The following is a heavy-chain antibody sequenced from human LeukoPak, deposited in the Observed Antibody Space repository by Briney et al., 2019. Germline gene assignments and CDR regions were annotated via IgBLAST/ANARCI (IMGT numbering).Heavy chain of an antibody. CDR1: GFSFSGYA. D-gene: IGHD1-26*01. Sequence: GGSLRLSCVDSGFSFSGYAMCWVRQGPGEGLEWVSAISGSGGSTYYADSVKGRFTISRDNSKNTLYLQMNSLRAEDTAVYYYARLATSTGSYVDCWGQGTLVTVS. CDR3: ARLATSTGSYVDC. J-gene: IGHJ4*02. CDR2: ISGSGGST. V-gene: IGHV3-23*01.